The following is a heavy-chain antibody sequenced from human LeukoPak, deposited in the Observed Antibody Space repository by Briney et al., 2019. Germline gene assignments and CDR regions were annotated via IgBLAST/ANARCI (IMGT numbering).Heavy chain of an antibody. V-gene: IGHV1-69*13. D-gene: IGHD4-17*01. Sequence: ASVKVSCKASGYTFTGYYMHWVRQAPGQGLEWMGGIIPIFGTANYAQKFQGRVTITADESTSTAYMELSSLRSEDTAVYYCAREVQFVLLNYGDYQGPAYYYYYYMDVWGKGTTVTISS. CDR3: AREVQFVLLNYGDYQGPAYYYYYYMDV. J-gene: IGHJ6*03. CDR2: IIPIFGTA. CDR1: GYTFTGYY.